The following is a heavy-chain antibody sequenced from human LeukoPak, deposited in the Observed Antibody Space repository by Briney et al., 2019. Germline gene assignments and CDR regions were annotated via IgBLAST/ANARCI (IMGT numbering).Heavy chain of an antibody. J-gene: IGHJ4*02. Sequence: PSETLSLTCIVSGGSMTNYYWHWIRQSAGEGLEWLGHISGTGNTDFNPSLNSRLTISIDKSQNQFSLKLKSVTAADTAVYYCAKGGSSSWYPIMKWGQGILVRVSS. CDR2: ISGTGNT. CDR1: GGSMTNYY. CDR3: AKGGSSSWYPIMK. V-gene: IGHV4-4*07. D-gene: IGHD2-2*01.